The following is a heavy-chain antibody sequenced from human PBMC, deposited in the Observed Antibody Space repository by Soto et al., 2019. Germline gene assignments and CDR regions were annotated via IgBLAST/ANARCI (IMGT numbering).Heavy chain of an antibody. CDR2: INPNSGGT. D-gene: IGHD6-13*01. J-gene: IGHJ6*02. CDR3: AREISSSWSGYYYYYYGMDV. Sequence: ASVKVSCKASGYTFAGYYMHWVRQAPGQGLEWMGWINPNSGGTNYAQKFQGWVTMTRDTSISTAYMELSRLRSDDTAVYYCAREISSSWSGYYYYYYGMDVWGQGTTVTSP. CDR1: GYTFAGYY. V-gene: IGHV1-2*04.